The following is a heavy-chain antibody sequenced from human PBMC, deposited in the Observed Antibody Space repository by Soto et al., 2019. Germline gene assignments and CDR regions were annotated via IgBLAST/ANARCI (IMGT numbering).Heavy chain of an antibody. CDR3: AREDINSPEAVDS. J-gene: IGHJ4*02. CDR1: GGSVNSDHYY. D-gene: IGHD2-15*01. Sequence: SETLSLTCTVSGGSVNSDHYYWSWIRQPPGKGLEWIGYIYYTGSTNYNPSLESRVTISLDPSRNQFSLKLSSVTAADTAMFYGAREDINSPEAVDSWGQGACVTVSS. V-gene: IGHV4-61*01. CDR2: IYYTGST.